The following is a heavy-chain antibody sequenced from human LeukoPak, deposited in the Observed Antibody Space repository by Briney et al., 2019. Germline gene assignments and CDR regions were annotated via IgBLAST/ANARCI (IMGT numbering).Heavy chain of an antibody. D-gene: IGHD3-3*01. CDR2: IKQDGSEK. CDR3: ARVADYDFWSGYPRPYYFDY. V-gene: IGHV3-7*01. J-gene: IGHJ4*02. Sequence: GGSLRLSCAASGFTFSSYWMSWVRQAPGKGLEWVANIKQDGSEKYYVDSVKGRFTISRDNAKNSLYLQMNSLRAEDTAVYYCARVADYDFWSGYPRPYYFDYWGQGTLVTVSS. CDR1: GFTFSSYW.